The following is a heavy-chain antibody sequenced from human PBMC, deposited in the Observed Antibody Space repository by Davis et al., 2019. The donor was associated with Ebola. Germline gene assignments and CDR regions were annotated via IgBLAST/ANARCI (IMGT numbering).Heavy chain of an antibody. D-gene: IGHD4-17*01. V-gene: IGHV4-34*01. Sequence: SETLSLTCAVYGGSSSGYYWSWIRQPPGKGLEWIGEINHSGSTNYNPSLKSRVTISVDTSKNQFSLKLSSVTAADTAVYYCARRKGRTVTTRYYYYGMDVWGQGTTVTVSS. J-gene: IGHJ6*02. CDR1: GGSSSGYY. CDR2: INHSGST. CDR3: ARRKGRTVTTRYYYYGMDV.